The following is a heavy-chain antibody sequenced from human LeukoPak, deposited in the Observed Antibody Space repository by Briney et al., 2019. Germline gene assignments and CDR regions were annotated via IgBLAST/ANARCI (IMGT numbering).Heavy chain of an antibody. Sequence: SETLSLICTVSGGSIVRHYWTWIRQPPGKGLEWLGYIYYSGNTNYNPSLKSRVTISLDTSKNQFSLRLTSVTAADTAVYYCARNRVVGAPNFDYWGQGTLVTVFS. J-gene: IGHJ4*02. V-gene: IGHV4-59*11. CDR3: ARNRVVGAPNFDY. CDR2: IYYSGNT. D-gene: IGHD1-26*01. CDR1: GGSIVRHY.